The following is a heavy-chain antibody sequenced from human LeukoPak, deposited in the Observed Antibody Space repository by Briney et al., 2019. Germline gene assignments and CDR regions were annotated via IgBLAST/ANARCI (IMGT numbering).Heavy chain of an antibody. V-gene: IGHV3-23*01. J-gene: IGHJ4*02. D-gene: IGHD3-9*01. CDR1: GFTFNKYA. CDR3: AKIDWSSGF. CDR2: ISGGSGNT. Sequence: GGSLRLSCAASGFTFNKYAMTWVRQAPGKGLEWVSGISGGSGNTDYGDSVKGRFTISRDNSKNTLYLQMDSLRAEDTAVYFCAKIDWSSGFWGQGTLVAVSS.